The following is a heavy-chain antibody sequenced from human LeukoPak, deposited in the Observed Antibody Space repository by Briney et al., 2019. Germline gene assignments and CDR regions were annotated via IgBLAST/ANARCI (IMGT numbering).Heavy chain of an antibody. J-gene: IGHJ6*03. D-gene: IGHD3-10*01. CDR1: GYSISSGYY. CDR2: IYHSGST. CDR3: ARGGAMVRGVISYYYMDV. V-gene: IGHV4-38-2*02. Sequence: PSETLSLTCTVSGYSISSGYYWGWIRQPPGKGLEWIGSIYHSGSTYYNPSLKSRVTISVDTSKNQFSLKLSSVTAADTAVYYCARGGAMVRGVISYYYMDVWGKGTTVTVSS.